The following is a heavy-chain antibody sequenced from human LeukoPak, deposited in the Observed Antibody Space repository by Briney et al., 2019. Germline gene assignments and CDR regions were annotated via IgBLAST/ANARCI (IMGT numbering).Heavy chain of an antibody. Sequence: SETLSLTCDVNGGSFSGFYWSWIRQPPGKGLEWIGYIYYSGSTNYNPSLKSRVTISVDTSKNQFSLKLSSVTAADTAVYYCVRLPGYSSSWFYFDYWGQGTLVTVSS. D-gene: IGHD6-13*01. J-gene: IGHJ4*02. CDR2: IYYSGST. CDR3: VRLPGYSSSWFYFDY. CDR1: GGSFSGFY. V-gene: IGHV4-59*08.